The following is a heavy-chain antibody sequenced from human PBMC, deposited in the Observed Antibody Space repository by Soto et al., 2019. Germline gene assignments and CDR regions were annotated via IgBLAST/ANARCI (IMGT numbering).Heavy chain of an antibody. J-gene: IGHJ5*02. CDR1: GFSLSTSGVG. Sequence: QITLKESGPTLVKPTQTLTLTCTFSGFSLSTSGVGVGWIRQPPGKALEWLALIYWDDDKRYSPSLKSRLTITQDTSKTQAGLTMTNMDPLDTATYAAAHSLMGYYCDTSGPNWFDPWDQGTLVTVSS. CDR2: IYWDDDK. CDR3: AHSLMGYYCDTSGPNWFDP. V-gene: IGHV2-5*02. D-gene: IGHD3-22*01.